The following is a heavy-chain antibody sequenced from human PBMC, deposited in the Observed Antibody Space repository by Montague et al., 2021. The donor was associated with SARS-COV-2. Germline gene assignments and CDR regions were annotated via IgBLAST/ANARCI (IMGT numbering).Heavy chain of an antibody. Sequence: SETLSLTCTLSGGSISSYYWSWIRQPPGKGLEWIGYIYYSGSTNXNPSLRSRVTISVDTSKNQFSLKLSSVTAADTAVYYCARDSRTDFDWLFPDSGSYYYYMDVWGKGTTVTASS. CDR1: GGSISSYY. D-gene: IGHD3-9*01. V-gene: IGHV4-59*01. J-gene: IGHJ6*03. CDR3: ARDSRTDFDWLFPDSGSYYYYMDV. CDR2: IYYSGST.